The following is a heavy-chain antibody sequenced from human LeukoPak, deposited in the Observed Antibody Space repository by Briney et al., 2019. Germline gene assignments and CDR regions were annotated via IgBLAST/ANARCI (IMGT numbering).Heavy chain of an antibody. V-gene: IGHV4-59*07. CDR1: GGSISSYY. Sequence: SDTLSLTCTVSGGSISSYYWSWMRQPPGKGLEGFGYIYDSGTTNYNPSLKSRVTISVDTSKNQFSLKLSSVTAADTAVYFCARVSWFPGTSYYYMDVWGKGTTVTVSS. J-gene: IGHJ6*03. CDR3: ARVSWFPGTSYYYMDV. CDR2: IYDSGTT. D-gene: IGHD1-1*01.